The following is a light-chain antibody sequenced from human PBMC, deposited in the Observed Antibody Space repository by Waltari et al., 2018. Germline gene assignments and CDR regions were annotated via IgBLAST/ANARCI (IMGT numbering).Light chain of an antibody. J-gene: IGLJ1*01. CDR1: SSVGAGYNY. CDR3: SSYATSSPYVSGFYV. V-gene: IGLV2-14*03. CDR2: DVS. Sequence: SALTPPASAPGSPGQSITISCTGTSSVGAGYNYVSWYQQHQGKDPKRMIDDVSKRASGVSDRFSGSKSGNTASLTISGLQADDEADYYCSSYATSSPYVSGFYVSGTGTKVTVL.